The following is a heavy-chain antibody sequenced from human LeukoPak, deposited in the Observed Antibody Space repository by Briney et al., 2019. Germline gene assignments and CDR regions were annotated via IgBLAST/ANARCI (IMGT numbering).Heavy chain of an antibody. Sequence: SETLSLTCTVSGGSISSSSYYWGWIRQPPGKGLEWIGSIYYSGSTYYNPSLKSRVTISVDTSKNQFSLKLSSVTAADTAVYYCARGSYCSGGSCYSERFDYWGQGTLVTVSS. CDR1: GGSISSSSYY. CDR2: IYYSGST. J-gene: IGHJ4*02. D-gene: IGHD2-15*01. CDR3: ARGSYCSGGSCYSERFDY. V-gene: IGHV4-39*01.